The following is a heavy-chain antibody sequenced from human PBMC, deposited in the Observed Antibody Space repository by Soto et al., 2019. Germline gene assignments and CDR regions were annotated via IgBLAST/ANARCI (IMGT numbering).Heavy chain of an antibody. J-gene: IGHJ4*02. Sequence: ASVKVSCKASGYTFTSYDIYWVRQATGQGLEWMGWMNPNTGNSGYAQKFQGRVTMTSDTSINTVHMELSGLRSEDTAVYYCARRAETNGWNGFGADKYYFDFWGQGTLVTVSS. CDR1: GYTFTSYD. D-gene: IGHD1-1*01. CDR2: MNPNTGNS. CDR3: ARRAETNGWNGFGADKYYFDF. V-gene: IGHV1-8*01.